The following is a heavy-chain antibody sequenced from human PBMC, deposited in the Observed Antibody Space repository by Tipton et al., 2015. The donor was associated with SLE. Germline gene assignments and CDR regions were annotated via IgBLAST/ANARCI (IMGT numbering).Heavy chain of an antibody. V-gene: IGHV4-31*03. CDR3: ARDGGGSSYYDSSGPLDL. CDR1: GDSISGGGYY. D-gene: IGHD3-22*01. J-gene: IGHJ1*01. Sequence: LRLSCTVSGDSISGGGYYWSWIRQQPGKGLEWIGYIYYTETTSSNPSLKSRVTMSLDMFKNDFSLTLTSVTAADTAVYYCARDGGGSSYYDSSGPLDLWGQGILFIVSS. CDR2: IYYTETT.